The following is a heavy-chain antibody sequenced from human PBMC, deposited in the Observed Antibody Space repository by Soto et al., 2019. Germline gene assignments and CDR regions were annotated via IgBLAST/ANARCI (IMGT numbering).Heavy chain of an antibody. Sequence: GGSLRLSCAASGFTFSSYAMSWVRQAPGKGLEWVSVIYSGGSTYYADSVKGRFTISRDNSKNTLYLQMNSLRAEDTAVYYCARDRLGTAGYDYWGQGTLVTVSS. CDR1: GFTFSSYA. V-gene: IGHV3-66*02. D-gene: IGHD5-12*01. J-gene: IGHJ4*02. CDR2: IYSGGST. CDR3: ARDRLGTAGYDY.